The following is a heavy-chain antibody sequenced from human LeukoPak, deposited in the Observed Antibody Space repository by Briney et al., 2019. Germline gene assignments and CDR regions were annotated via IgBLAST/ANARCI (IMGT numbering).Heavy chain of an antibody. V-gene: IGHV1-8*01. CDR3: ARERIAAADNYYYYYMDV. D-gene: IGHD6-13*01. CDR1: GHTFSSYD. J-gene: IGHJ6*03. CDR2: MEPNSDNT. Sequence: ASVKVSCKASGHTFSSYDINWVRQATGQGLEWMGWMEPNSDNTGSAQKFQGRVTITTNTSISTAYMELSRLRSDDTAVYYCARERIAAADNYYYYYMDVWGKGTTVTISS.